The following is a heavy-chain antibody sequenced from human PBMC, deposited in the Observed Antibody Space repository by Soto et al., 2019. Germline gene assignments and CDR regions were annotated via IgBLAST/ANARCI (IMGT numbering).Heavy chain of an antibody. J-gene: IGHJ6*02. CDR3: ARRSGYYLYGDYYYGMDV. V-gene: IGHV4-34*01. CDR1: GGSFSGYY. CDR2: INHSGST. D-gene: IGHD3-3*01. Sequence: PSEMLSLTCAVYGGSFSGYYWSWIRQPPGKGLEWIGEINHSGSTNYNPSLKSRVTISVDTSKNQFSLKLSSVTAADTAVYYCARRSGYYLYGDYYYGMDVWGQGTTVTVSS.